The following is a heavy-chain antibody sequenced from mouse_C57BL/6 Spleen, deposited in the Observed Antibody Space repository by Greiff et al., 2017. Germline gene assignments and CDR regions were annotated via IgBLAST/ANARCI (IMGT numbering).Heavy chain of an antibody. D-gene: IGHD1-1*01. Sequence: VQLKESVAELVRPGASVKLSCTASGFNIKNTYMHWVKQRPEQGLEWIGRIDPANGNTKYAPKFQGKATITADTSSNTAYLQLSSLTSEDTAIYYGARGTTGGADYYAMDYWGQGTSVTVSS. V-gene: IGHV14-3*01. CDR3: ARGTTGGADYYAMDY. CDR1: GFNIKNTY. CDR2: IDPANGNT. J-gene: IGHJ4*01.